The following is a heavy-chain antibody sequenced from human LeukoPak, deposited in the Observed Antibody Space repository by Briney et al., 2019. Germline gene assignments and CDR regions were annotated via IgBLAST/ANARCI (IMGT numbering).Heavy chain of an antibody. CDR1: GFLFSSYA. Sequence: GGSLRLSCAASGFLFSSYAMSWVRQAPGKGLEWVSAVSGSGGSTKYADSVKGRFTISRDNSKNTLYLQMNSLRAEDTAVYYCAKATGKLYPFDYWGQGTLVTVSS. J-gene: IGHJ4*02. CDR3: AKATGKLYPFDY. CDR2: VSGSGGST. D-gene: IGHD1-1*01. V-gene: IGHV3-23*01.